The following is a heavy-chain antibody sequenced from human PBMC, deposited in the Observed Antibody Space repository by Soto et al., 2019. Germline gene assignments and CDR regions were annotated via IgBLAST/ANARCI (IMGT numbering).Heavy chain of an antibody. Sequence: GVSLRLSCAASGFTFSNAWMSWVRQAPGKGLEWVGRIKSKTDGGTTDYAAPVKGRFTISRDDSKNTLYLQMNSLKTGDTAVYYCTTDPSYYGSGSYNYMDVWGKGTTVTVSS. J-gene: IGHJ6*03. CDR3: TTDPSYYGSGSYNYMDV. D-gene: IGHD3-10*01. CDR1: GFTFSNAW. CDR2: IKSKTDGGTT. V-gene: IGHV3-15*01.